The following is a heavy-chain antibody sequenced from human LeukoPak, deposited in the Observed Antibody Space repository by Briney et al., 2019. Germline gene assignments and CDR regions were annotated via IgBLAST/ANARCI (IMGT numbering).Heavy chain of an antibody. CDR2: INPNSGGT. Sequence: ASVKVSCKASGYTFTGYYMHWVRQAPGQGLEWMGWINPNSGGTNYAQKFQGRVTMTRDTSISTAYMELSRLRSDDTAVYYCESELGIAVAGTLDYWGQGTLVTVSS. V-gene: IGHV1-2*02. CDR1: GYTFTGYY. J-gene: IGHJ4*02. CDR3: ESELGIAVAGTLDY. D-gene: IGHD6-19*01.